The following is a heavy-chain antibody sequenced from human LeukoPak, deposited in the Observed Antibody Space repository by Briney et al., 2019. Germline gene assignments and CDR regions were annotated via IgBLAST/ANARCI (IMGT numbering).Heavy chain of an antibody. CDR2: INSDGSSI. V-gene: IGHV3-74*01. J-gene: IGHJ6*03. CDR3: ARGPYDSSGYYYVWYYYYYMDV. Sequence: PGGSLRLSCAASGFTFSSYWMHWVRQAPGKGLVWVSRINSDGSSISYADSVKGRFTISRDNAKNTLYLQMNSLRAEDTAVYYCARGPYDSSGYYYVWYYYYYMDVWGKGTTVTVSS. CDR1: GFTFSSYW. D-gene: IGHD3-22*01.